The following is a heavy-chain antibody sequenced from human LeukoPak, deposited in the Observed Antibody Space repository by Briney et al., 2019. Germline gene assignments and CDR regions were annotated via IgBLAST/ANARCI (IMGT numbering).Heavy chain of an antibody. CDR3: ARARPPTRAGGRRNYYYGMDV. D-gene: IGHD3-16*01. CDR2: IGTAGDT. CDR1: GFTFSSYD. V-gene: IGHV3-13*01. J-gene: IGHJ6*02. Sequence: GGSLRLSCAASGFTFSSYDMHWVRQATGKGLEWVSAIGTAGDTYYPGSVKGRFTISRENAKNSLYLQMNSLRAGDTAVYYCARARPPTRAGGRRNYYYGMDVWGQGTTVTVSS.